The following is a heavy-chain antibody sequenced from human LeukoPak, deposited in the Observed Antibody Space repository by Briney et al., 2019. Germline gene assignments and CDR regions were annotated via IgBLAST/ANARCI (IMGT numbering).Heavy chain of an antibody. J-gene: IGHJ6*02. Sequence: GGSLRLSCAASGFTFDDYAMHWVRQAPGKGLEWVSGISWNSGSVGYADSVKGRFTISRDNAKNSLYLQMNSLRAEDTALYYCAKDSGSSFYYYYGMDVWGQGTTATVSS. CDR1: GFTFDDYA. CDR3: AKDSGSSFYYYYGMDV. D-gene: IGHD6-6*01. V-gene: IGHV3-9*01. CDR2: ISWNSGSV.